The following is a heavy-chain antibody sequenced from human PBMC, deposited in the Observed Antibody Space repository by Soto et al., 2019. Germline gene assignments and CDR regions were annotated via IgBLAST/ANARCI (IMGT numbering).Heavy chain of an antibody. CDR3: ARDSFKIVGRNYFDY. V-gene: IGHV4-31*03. CDR1: GGSISSGGYY. Sequence: ASETLSLTCTVSGGSISSGGYYWSWIRQHPGKGLEWIGYIYYSGSTYYNPSLKSRVTISVDTSKNQFSLKLSSVTAADTAVYYCARDSFKIVGRNYFDYWGQGTLVTVSS. J-gene: IGHJ4*02. D-gene: IGHD1-26*01. CDR2: IYYSGST.